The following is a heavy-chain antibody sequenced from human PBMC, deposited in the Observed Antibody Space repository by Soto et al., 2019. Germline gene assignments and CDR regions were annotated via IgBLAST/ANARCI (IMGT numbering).Heavy chain of an antibody. CDR3: ARGGYFDSSHHLAY. CDR2: INPGNGNT. CDR1: GYTFTRHG. Sequence: ASVKVSCQASGYTFTRHGINWVRQAPGRGLEWMGWINPGNGNTKYSQQFQGRVIIDRDTSASTAYMELSSLRSEDTAVYYCARGGYFDSSHHLAYWGLGTLVTASS. V-gene: IGHV1-3*01. D-gene: IGHD3-22*01. J-gene: IGHJ4*02.